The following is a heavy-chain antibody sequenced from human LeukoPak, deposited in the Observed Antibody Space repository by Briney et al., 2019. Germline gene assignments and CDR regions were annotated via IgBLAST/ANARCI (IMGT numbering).Heavy chain of an antibody. CDR1: GFSFSGYA. CDR2: ISGRGDST. D-gene: IGHD3-10*01. CDR3: AKVYDYYGSGSFHY. Sequence: GGSLRLSCAASGFSFSGYAMSWVRQAPGKGLEWVSGISGRGDSTYYADSVKGRFTISRDKSKNTLYLQMNRLRAEDTAVYYCAKVYDYYGSGSFHYWGQGTLVIVSS. J-gene: IGHJ4*02. V-gene: IGHV3-23*01.